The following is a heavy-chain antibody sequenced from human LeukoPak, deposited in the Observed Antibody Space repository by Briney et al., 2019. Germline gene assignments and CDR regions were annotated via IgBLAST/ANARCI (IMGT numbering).Heavy chain of an antibody. J-gene: IGHJ4*02. Sequence: PGGSLSLSCAASGFTFSDYYMSWIRQAPGKGLEWVSYISSSGSTIYYADSVKGRFTISRDNAKNSLYLQMNSLRAEDTAVYYCAREDHRWLQPRGYWGQGTLVTVSS. D-gene: IGHD5-24*01. CDR1: GFTFSDYY. CDR2: ISSSGSTI. CDR3: AREDHRWLQPRGY. V-gene: IGHV3-11*04.